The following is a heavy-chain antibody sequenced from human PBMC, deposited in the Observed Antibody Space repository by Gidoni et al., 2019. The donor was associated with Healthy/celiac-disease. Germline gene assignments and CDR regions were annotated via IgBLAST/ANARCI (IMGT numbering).Heavy chain of an antibody. CDR3: ARLDDYGDYGYDY. D-gene: IGHD4-17*01. CDR1: GGTFSSSA. Sequence: QVQLVQSGAEVKKPGSSVKVSCKASGGTFSSSAISWVRQAPGQGLEWMGRIIPILGIANYAQKFQGRVTITADKSTSTAYMELSSLRSEDTAVYYCARLDDYGDYGYDYWGQGTLVTVSS. CDR2: IIPILGIA. V-gene: IGHV1-69*04. J-gene: IGHJ4*02.